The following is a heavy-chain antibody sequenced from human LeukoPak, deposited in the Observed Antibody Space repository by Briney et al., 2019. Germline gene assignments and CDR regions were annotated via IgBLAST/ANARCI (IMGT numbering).Heavy chain of an antibody. J-gene: IGHJ5*02. CDR1: GNTFPGYY. CDR3: VRRLYSLFWFDP. CDR2: INPNSGGT. V-gene: IGHV1-2*02. D-gene: IGHD3-16*01. Sequence: GASVKVSCKASGNTFPGYYMHWVRRAPGQGLEWMGWINPNSGGTAFAQKFQGRVTMTRDTSISTAYLELSRLRSDDTAVYYCVRRLYSLFWFDPWGQGTLVTVSS.